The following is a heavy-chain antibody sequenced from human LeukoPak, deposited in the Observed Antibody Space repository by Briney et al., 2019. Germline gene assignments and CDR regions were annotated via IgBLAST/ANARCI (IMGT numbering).Heavy chain of an antibody. V-gene: IGHV3-7*03. CDR3: AKEGQWLPYFDY. CDR1: GFTFSSYW. J-gene: IGHJ4*02. D-gene: IGHD6-19*01. CDR2: IKQDGSEK. Sequence: PGGSLRLSCAASGFTFSSYWMSWDRQAPGKGLEWVANIKQDGSEKYYVDSVKGRFTISRDNSKNTLYLQMNSLRAEDTAVYYCAKEGQWLPYFDYWGQGTLVTVSS.